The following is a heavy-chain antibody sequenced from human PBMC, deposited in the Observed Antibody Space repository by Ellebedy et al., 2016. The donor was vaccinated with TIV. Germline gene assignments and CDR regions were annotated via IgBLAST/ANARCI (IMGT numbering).Heavy chain of an antibody. CDR1: GFIFRDYY. D-gene: IGHD6-19*01. J-gene: IGHJ3*02. CDR2: ISSSSIYT. Sequence: PAGSLRLSCAASGFIFRDYYMSCIRQAPRPWMEWVSFISSSSIYTNHADSVKGRFTISRDNAKSSLYLEMTSLRVEDTAVYYCARERVGWGALDIWGRGTMVSVSS. V-gene: IGHV3-11*06. CDR3: ARERVGWGALDI.